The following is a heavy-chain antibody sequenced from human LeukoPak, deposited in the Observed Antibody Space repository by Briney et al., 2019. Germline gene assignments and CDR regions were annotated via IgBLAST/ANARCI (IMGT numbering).Heavy chain of an antibody. D-gene: IGHD3-22*01. J-gene: IGHJ4*02. CDR3: AREVITMIVVAEYYFDY. CDR1: GGSISSSTYY. V-gene: IGHV4-39*07. CDR2: ISYSGST. Sequence: SETLSLSCSVSGGSISSSTYYWGWIRQPPGKGLEWIGSISYSGSTYYNPSLKSRVTMSVDTSKNQFSLKLNSVTAADTAVYYCAREVITMIVVAEYYFDYWGQGTLVTVSS.